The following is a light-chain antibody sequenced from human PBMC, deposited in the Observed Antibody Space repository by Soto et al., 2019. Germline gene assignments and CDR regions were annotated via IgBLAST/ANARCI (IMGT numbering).Light chain of an antibody. Sequence: ELVMTQSPDTLSVSPGERANLSCRASQSVSSDLAWYQHKPGQAPRLLIYGASTRATGIPARFSGRGSGTEFTLTISSLQSVDFAVYYCQQYDNWPQTFGQGTKVDNK. CDR1: QSVSSD. CDR3: QQYDNWPQT. CDR2: GAS. J-gene: IGKJ1*01. V-gene: IGKV3-15*01.